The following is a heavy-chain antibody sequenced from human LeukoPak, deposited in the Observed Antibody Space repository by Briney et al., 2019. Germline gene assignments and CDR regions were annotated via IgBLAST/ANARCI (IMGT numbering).Heavy chain of an antibody. CDR3: ARGYGIDY. Sequence: SETLSLTCTVSGGSISSYYWSWIRQPPGKGLEWIGYIYYSGGTNYNPSLKSRVTISVDTSKNQFSLKLSSVTAADTAVYYCARGYGIDYWGQGTLVTVSS. CDR1: GGSISSYY. D-gene: IGHD4-17*01. V-gene: IGHV4-59*01. J-gene: IGHJ4*02. CDR2: IYYSGGT.